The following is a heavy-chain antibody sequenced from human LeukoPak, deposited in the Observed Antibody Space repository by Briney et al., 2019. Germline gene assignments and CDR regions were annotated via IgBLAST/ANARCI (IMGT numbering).Heavy chain of an antibody. CDR3: ARDHRFLEWLLASDY. J-gene: IGHJ4*02. CDR2: MNPNSGNT. V-gene: IGHV1-8*03. D-gene: IGHD3-3*01. Sequence: ASVKVSCKASGYTFTSYDINWVRQATGQGLEWMGWMNPNSGNTGYAQKFQGRVTITRNTSISTAYMELSSLRSDDTAVYYCARDHRFLEWLLASDYWGQGTLVTVSS. CDR1: GYTFTSYD.